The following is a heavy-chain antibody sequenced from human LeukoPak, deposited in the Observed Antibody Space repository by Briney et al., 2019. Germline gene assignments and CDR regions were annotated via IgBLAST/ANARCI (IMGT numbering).Heavy chain of an antibody. CDR1: GFTFNNYA. CDR2: ISVGGGNT. J-gene: IGHJ3*02. D-gene: IGHD1-14*01. CDR3: AKPARTDAFEI. Sequence: GGSLRLSSAASGFTFNNYAMNWVRQAPGKGLEWVSCISVGGGNTYYADSVKGRFTISRDNSKNTLYLQMNRLRAEDTPVYYCAKPARTDAFEIWGEGK. V-gene: IGHV3-23*01.